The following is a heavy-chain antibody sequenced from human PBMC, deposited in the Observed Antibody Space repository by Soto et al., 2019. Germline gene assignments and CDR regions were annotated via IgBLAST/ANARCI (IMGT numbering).Heavy chain of an antibody. CDR1: GDSVSSNSAA. J-gene: IGHJ4*02. CDR2: TYYRSKWYN. D-gene: IGHD6-13*01. Sequence: SQTISLTCAISGDSVSSNSAAWNWIRQSPSRGLEWLGRTYYRSKWYNDYAVSVKSRITINPDTSKNQFSLQLNSVTPEDTAVYYCARGGTILYSSSWYFDYWGQGTLVTVSS. CDR3: ARGGTILYSSSWYFDY. V-gene: IGHV6-1*01.